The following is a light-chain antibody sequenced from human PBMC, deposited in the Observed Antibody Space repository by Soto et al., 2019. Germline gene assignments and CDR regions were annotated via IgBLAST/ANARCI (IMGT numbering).Light chain of an antibody. V-gene: IGKV3-15*01. J-gene: IGKJ4*01. CDR3: QEYSTWVT. Sequence: EIVMTQSPVTLSLSPGDTATLSCRASQTITSTLAWYQQKPGQTPRLLIYDASTRATGLRARFSGSGSGTAFTLSIRNLQSEAFAVYYCQEYSTWVTFGGGTQLEIE. CDR1: QTITST. CDR2: DAS.